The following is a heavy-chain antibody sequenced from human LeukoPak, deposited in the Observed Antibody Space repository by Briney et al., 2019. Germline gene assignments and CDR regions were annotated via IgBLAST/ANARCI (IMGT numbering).Heavy chain of an antibody. V-gene: IGHV3-21*01. CDR3: ARGSSGWYGG. CDR1: GFAFSSYS. J-gene: IGHJ4*02. D-gene: IGHD6-19*01. CDR2: ISSSSSYI. Sequence: PGGSLRLSCAASGFAFSSYSMNWVRQAPGKGLEWVSSISSSSSYIYYADSVKGRFTISRDNAKNSLYLQMNSLRAEDTAVYYCARGSSGWYGGWGQGTLVTVSS.